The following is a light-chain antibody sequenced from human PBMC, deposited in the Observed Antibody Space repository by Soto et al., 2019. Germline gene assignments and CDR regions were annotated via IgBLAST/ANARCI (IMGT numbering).Light chain of an antibody. CDR1: QSVSNN. V-gene: IGKV3-15*01. J-gene: IGKJ1*01. CDR3: QQYNNWPPWT. CDR2: GAS. Sequence: EIVLTQSPDTLSLSPGERATLSCRASQSVSNNYLAWYQQKPGQAPRLLIYGASTRATGIPARFSGSGSGTEFTLTISGLQSEDFAVYYCQQYNNWPPWTFGQGTKVDIK.